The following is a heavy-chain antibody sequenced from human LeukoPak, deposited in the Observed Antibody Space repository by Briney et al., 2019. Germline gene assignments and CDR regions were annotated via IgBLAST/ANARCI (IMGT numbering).Heavy chain of an antibody. CDR1: GFTFRAYW. J-gene: IGHJ4*02. CDR3: AREAYSASWFDY. Sequence: GGSLRLSCSASGFTFRAYWLVWVRQAPGKGLEWVANINEDGNEAHYVDSVTGRFTISRDNAQNSVYLQMNSLRAEDTAVYCCAREAYSASWFDYWGQGTLVTVSS. V-gene: IGHV3-7*01. CDR2: INEDGNEA. D-gene: IGHD5-18*01.